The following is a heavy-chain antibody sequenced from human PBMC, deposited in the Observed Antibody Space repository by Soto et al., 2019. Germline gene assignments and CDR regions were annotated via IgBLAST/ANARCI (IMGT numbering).Heavy chain of an antibody. V-gene: IGHV4-31*02. CDR1: DASITGGACS. CDR3: AKVGWYDYDSSGFFDY. D-gene: IGHD3-22*01. Sequence: FSVTLHLLDASITGGACSWSWNRQVPGRGREWLGYIYYSGSTYYNPSLKSRVTISRDTSKNQLCLKLSSLTAEDTAVYYCAKVGWYDYDSSGFFDYWGQGTLVTVSS. CDR2: IYYSGST. J-gene: IGHJ4*02.